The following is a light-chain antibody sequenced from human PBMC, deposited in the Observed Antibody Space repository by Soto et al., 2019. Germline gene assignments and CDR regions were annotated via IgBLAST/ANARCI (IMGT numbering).Light chain of an antibody. CDR1: SSDVGGYNY. V-gene: IGLV2-14*01. Sequence: QSALTQPASVSGSPGQSITISCTGTSSDVGGYNYVSWYQQHPGKAPKLMIYEVTNRPSGVSDRFSGSKSGNTASLTVSGLQAEDEGDYYCSSYVRSSSSWVFGGGTKLTVL. CDR3: SSYVRSSSSWV. J-gene: IGLJ3*02. CDR2: EVT.